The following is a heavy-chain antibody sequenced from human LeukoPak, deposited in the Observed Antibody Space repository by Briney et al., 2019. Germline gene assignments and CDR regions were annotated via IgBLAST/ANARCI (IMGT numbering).Heavy chain of an antibody. CDR3: AKEDKSLNVLLWFGEYHMGGPYYFDY. CDR1: GFTFSSYA. D-gene: IGHD3-10*01. V-gene: IGHV3-30-3*01. CDR2: ISYDGSNK. Sequence: GGSLRLSCAASGFTFSSYAMHWVRQAPGKGLEWVAVISYDGSNKYYADSVKGRFTISRDNSKNTLYLQMNSLRAEDTAVYYCAKEDKSLNVLLWFGEYHMGGPYYFDYWGQGTLVTVSS. J-gene: IGHJ4*02.